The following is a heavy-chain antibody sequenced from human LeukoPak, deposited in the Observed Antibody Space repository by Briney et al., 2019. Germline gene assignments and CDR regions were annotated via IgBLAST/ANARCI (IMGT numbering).Heavy chain of an antibody. CDR2: IYTSGST. CDR3: ARERRYGFWSGLGYNWFDP. J-gene: IGHJ5*02. CDR1: GGSISSGSYY. Sequence: PSQTLSLTCTVSGGSISSGSYYWSWIRQPAGKGLEWIGRIYTSGSTNYNPSLKSRVTISVDTSKNQFSLKLSSVTAADTAVYYCARERRYGFWSGLGYNWFDPWGQGTLVTVSS. V-gene: IGHV4-61*02. D-gene: IGHD3-3*01.